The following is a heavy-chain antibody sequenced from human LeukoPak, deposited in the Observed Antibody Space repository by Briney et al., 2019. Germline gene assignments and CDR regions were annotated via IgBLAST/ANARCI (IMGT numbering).Heavy chain of an antibody. Sequence: ASVKVSCKASGGTFSSYAISWVRQAPGQGLEWMGRIIPIFGIANYAQKFQGRVTITADKSTSTAYMELSSLRSEDTAVYYCARDREEQQLGVNWFDPWGQGTLVTVSS. CDR2: IIPIFGIA. J-gene: IGHJ5*02. CDR3: ARDREEQQLGVNWFDP. D-gene: IGHD6-13*01. CDR1: GGTFSSYA. V-gene: IGHV1-69*04.